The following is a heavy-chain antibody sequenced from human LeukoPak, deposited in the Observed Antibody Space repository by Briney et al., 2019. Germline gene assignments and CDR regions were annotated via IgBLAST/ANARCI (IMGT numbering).Heavy chain of an antibody. CDR2: INSDGSST. V-gene: IGHV3-74*01. CDR1: GFTFSTNW. CDR3: ARDTSGWYIGY. J-gene: IGHJ4*02. Sequence: PGGSLRLSCAASGFTFSTNWMRWVRQVPGKGLMWVSRINSDGSSTNYADSVKGRFTISRDNAKNTLYLQLNSLRAEDTAVYYCARDTSGWYIGYWGQGTPVTVSS. D-gene: IGHD6-19*01.